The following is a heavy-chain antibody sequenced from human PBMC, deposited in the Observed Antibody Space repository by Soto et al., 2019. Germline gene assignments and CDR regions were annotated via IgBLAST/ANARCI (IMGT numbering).Heavy chain of an antibody. D-gene: IGHD3-10*01. CDR3: ARGLFYYGSGSFRDWFDS. J-gene: IGHJ5*01. V-gene: IGHV4-59*08. CDR2: IYYSGST. CDR1: GGTLSRYY. Sequence: SETLRLPCTVSGGTLSRYYWSWIRQPPGKELEWIGYIYYSGSTNYNPSLKSRVTISVDTSKNQFSLKLSSVTAADTAVYYCARGLFYYGSGSFRDWFDSWGRGTLVTVSS.